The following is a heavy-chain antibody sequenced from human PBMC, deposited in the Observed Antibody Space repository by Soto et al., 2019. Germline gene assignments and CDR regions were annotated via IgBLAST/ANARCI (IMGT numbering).Heavy chain of an antibody. D-gene: IGHD3-9*01. CDR3: ARVWYYYDIVTGYPHPSYLDY. CDR1: GGTIGSYA. CDR2: IIPIFGTA. J-gene: IGHJ4*01. V-gene: IGHV1-69*13. Sequence: SVKPPCKACGGTIGSYAMSWLRQAPGQGLEWMGGIIPIFGTANYAQKFQGRVTITADESTSTAYMELSSLRSEDTAVYYCARVWYYYDIVTGYPHPSYLDYWGHGTLVTVSS.